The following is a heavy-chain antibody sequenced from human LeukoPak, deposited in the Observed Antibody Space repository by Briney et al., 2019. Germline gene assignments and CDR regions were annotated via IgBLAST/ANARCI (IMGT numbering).Heavy chain of an antibody. CDR1: GYTFTSYD. CDR2: MNPNSGNT. J-gene: IGHJ5*02. Sequence: ASVKVSCKASGYTFTSYDINWVRQATGQGLEWMGWMNPNSGNTGYAQKFQGRVTMTRNTSISTAYMELSSLRSEDTAVYYCAGSGSTLISWFDPWGQGTLVTVSS. V-gene: IGHV1-8*01. D-gene: IGHD2-2*01. CDR3: AGSGSTLISWFDP.